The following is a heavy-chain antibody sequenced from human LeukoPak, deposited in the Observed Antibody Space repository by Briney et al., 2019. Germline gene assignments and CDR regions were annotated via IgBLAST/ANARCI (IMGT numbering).Heavy chain of an antibody. J-gene: IGHJ4*02. CDR2: IYSGGNT. CDR1: GFTVSSNY. CDR3: ARHDGSFGPFDY. Sequence: GGSLRLSCAVSGFTVSSNYMNWVRQAPGKGLEWVSIIYSGGNTYYADCVKGRFTISRDNSKNTLYIQMNSLRVEDTAVYYCARHDGSFGPFDYWGQGTPVTVSS. V-gene: IGHV3-53*01. D-gene: IGHD2-15*01.